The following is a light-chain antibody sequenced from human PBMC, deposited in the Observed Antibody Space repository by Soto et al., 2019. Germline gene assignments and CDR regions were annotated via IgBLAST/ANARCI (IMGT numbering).Light chain of an antibody. CDR2: WAS. V-gene: IGKV4-1*01. Sequence: DIVMTQSPDSLAVSLGERATINCKSSQSGLYNSNNKKNLAWYQQKSRQPPKLPISWASARESGVPDRFRGSGSGTDSTLTISSLQAEDVAVFYCQHYDSTPWTFGQGTKVEIK. J-gene: IGKJ1*01. CDR1: QSGLYNSNNKKN. CDR3: QHYDSTPWT.